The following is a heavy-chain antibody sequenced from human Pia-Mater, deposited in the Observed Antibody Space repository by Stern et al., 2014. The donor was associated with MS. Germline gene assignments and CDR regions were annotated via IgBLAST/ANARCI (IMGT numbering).Heavy chain of an antibody. CDR3: TDSGGGPHDYYFEW. D-gene: IGHD4-17*01. J-gene: IGHJ4*02. Sequence: VQLVQSGDEAKKPGSSVKVFCKTLGGTFSNYGFFWVRQAPGQGLEWMGGIIPFFGTTNYAQKFQGRVTITADESTSTVYMELRSLRSDDSAVYYCTDSGGGPHDYYFEWWGQGTLVTVSS. CDR2: IIPFFGTT. V-gene: IGHV1-69*01. CDR1: GGTFSNYG.